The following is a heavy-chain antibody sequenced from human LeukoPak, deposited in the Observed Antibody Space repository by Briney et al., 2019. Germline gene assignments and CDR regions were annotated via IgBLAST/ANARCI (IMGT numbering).Heavy chain of an antibody. Sequence: GRSLRLSCAPSGFTFSSYGMRWVRQAPGKGLEWVAFIRYDGSNKYYADSVKGRFTISRDNSKNTLYLQMNSLRAEDTAVYYCAKDMEPAAGFFDYWGQGTLVTVSS. V-gene: IGHV3-30*02. CDR2: IRYDGSNK. CDR1: GFTFSSYG. D-gene: IGHD6-13*01. CDR3: AKDMEPAAGFFDY. J-gene: IGHJ4*02.